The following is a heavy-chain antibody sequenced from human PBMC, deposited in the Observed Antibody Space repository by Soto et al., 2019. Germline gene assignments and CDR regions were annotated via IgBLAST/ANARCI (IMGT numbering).Heavy chain of an antibody. D-gene: IGHD2-15*01. V-gene: IGHV3-48*02. CDR3: VRGVVVVVGSTAENFDH. CDR1: GFTFTKYS. J-gene: IGHJ4*02. Sequence: GSLRLSCVTSGFTFTKYSMNWVRQAPGKGLEWVSYISYSGETKYYADSLKGRYAISRDDAKNSVYLQMNSLRDEDTAFYYCVRGVVVVVGSTAENFDHWGQGTLVTVSS. CDR2: ISYSGETK.